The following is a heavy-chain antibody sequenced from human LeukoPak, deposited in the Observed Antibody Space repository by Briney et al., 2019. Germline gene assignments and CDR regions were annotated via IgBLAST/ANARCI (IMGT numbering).Heavy chain of an antibody. V-gene: IGHV4-31*03. CDR1: GGSINSGAYY. CDR2: IFYNGNT. D-gene: IGHD1-1*01. J-gene: IGHJ3*02. Sequence: SETLSLTCTVSGGSINSGAYYWSWIRQHPGKGLEWIGYIFYNGNTFYNPSLQSRVTISMDTSQNQFSLKLSSVTAADTAVYYCARNSAGTDAFDIWGQGTMVTVSS. CDR3: ARNSAGTDAFDI.